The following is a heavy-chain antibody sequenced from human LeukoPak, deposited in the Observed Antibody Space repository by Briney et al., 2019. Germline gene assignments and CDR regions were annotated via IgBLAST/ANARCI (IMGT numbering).Heavy chain of an antibody. CDR3: ARGLFTIFGVVIISPELLY. Sequence: ASVTVSCKASGYTFTGYYMHWVRQAPGQGLAWMGWINPNSGGTNYAQKFQGRVTMTRDTPISTAYMELSRLRSDDTAAYYCARGLFTIFGVVIISPELLYWGQGTWSPSPQ. CDR1: GYTFTGYY. D-gene: IGHD3-3*01. V-gene: IGHV1-2*02. J-gene: IGHJ4*02. CDR2: INPNSGGT.